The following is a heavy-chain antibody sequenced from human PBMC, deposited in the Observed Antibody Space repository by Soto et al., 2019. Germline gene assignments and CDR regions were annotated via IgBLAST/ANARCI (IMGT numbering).Heavy chain of an antibody. V-gene: IGHV3-53*01. CDR1: GFTVSSSNY. CDR3: LGYGY. CDR2: IYTGGTT. Sequence: EVQLVESGGGLIQPGGSLRLSCVVSGFTVSSSNYMSWVRQAPGKGLEWVSVIYTGGTTYYADSVKGRFTISRDNSKNTLYLQMNSLGAEDTAVYFCLGYGYWGQGTLVTVSS. J-gene: IGHJ4*02. D-gene: IGHD5-18*01.